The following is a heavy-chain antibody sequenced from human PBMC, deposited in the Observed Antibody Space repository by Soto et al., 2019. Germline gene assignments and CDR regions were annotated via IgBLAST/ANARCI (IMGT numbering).Heavy chain of an antibody. J-gene: IGHJ4*02. V-gene: IGHV3-23*01. CDR2: ISGGGDNT. CDR1: GFTFSNYA. Sequence: EVQLLDSGGGLVQPGGSLRLSCEASGFTFSNYAMNWVRQAPGKGLEWVLGISGGGDNTYYADSVKGRFTISRDNSKNTVYLQMNSLRAEDTAVYYCANERLARGFDYWGQGTLVTVSS. CDR3: ANERLARGFDY.